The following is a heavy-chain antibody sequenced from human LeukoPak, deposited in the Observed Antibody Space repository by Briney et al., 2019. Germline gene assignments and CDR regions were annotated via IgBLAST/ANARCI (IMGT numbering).Heavy chain of an antibody. CDR2: IYYSGST. CDR1: GGSISSYY. Sequence: SETLSLTCTVSGGSISSYYWSWIRQPPGKGLEWIGYIYYSGSTNYNPSLKSRVTISIDTSKNQFSLKLSSVTAADTAVYYCAREDVGYCSGGSCYDYWGQGTLVTVSS. J-gene: IGHJ4*02. V-gene: IGHV4-59*01. D-gene: IGHD2-15*01. CDR3: AREDVGYCSGGSCYDY.